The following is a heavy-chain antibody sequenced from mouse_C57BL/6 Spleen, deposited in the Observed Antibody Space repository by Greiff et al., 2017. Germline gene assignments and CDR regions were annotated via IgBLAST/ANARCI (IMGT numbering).Heavy chain of an antibody. CDR1: GFNIKDYY. CDR2: IDPEDGDT. J-gene: IGHJ2*01. CDR3: TTAYYGSSYYFDY. D-gene: IGHD1-1*01. V-gene: IGHV14-1*01. Sequence: EVQLQESGAELVRPGASVKLSCTASGFNIKDYYMHWVKQRPEQGLEWIGRIDPEDGDTEYAPKFQGKATMTADTSSNTAYLQLSSLTSDDTAVYYCTTAYYGSSYYFDYWGQGTTLTVSS.